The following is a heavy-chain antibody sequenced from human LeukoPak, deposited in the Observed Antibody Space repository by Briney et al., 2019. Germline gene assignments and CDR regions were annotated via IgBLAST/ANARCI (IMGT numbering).Heavy chain of an antibody. V-gene: IGHV4-39*07. CDR1: GGSISSGNYY. Sequence: SETLSLTCTVSGGSISSGNYYWGWIRQPPGKGLEWIGSIHYSESITYYSPSIKSRVTISLDASKDEFSLKLRSVTAADTAVYYCARGGIVGAKRPIDYWGQGTLVTVSS. J-gene: IGHJ4*02. CDR2: IHYSESIT. CDR3: ARGGIVGAKRPIDY. D-gene: IGHD1-26*01.